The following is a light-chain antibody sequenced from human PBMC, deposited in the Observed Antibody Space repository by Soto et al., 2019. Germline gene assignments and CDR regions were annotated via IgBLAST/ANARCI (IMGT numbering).Light chain of an antibody. CDR3: SSYTSSSTLYV. V-gene: IGLV2-14*01. CDR2: EVN. Sequence: QSVLTQPASVSGSPRQSITISCTGASSDVGSYTYVSWYQQHPGKAPKLMIYEVNNRPSGVSNRFSGSKSGNTASLTISGLQAEGEADYYCSSYTSSSTLYVFGTGTKVTV. J-gene: IGLJ1*01. CDR1: SSDVGSYTY.